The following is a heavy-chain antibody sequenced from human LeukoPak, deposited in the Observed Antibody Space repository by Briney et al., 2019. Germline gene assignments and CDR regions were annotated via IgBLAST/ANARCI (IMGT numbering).Heavy chain of an antibody. J-gene: IGHJ4*02. Sequence: GRSLRLSCAASGFTFSSYAMHWVRQAPGKGLEWVAVISYDGSNKYYADSVKGRFTISRDNSKNTLYLQMYSLRAEDTAVYYCARKGRVVPAASFDYWGQGTLVTVSS. CDR1: GFTFSSYA. CDR2: ISYDGSNK. CDR3: ARKGRVVPAASFDY. D-gene: IGHD2-2*01. V-gene: IGHV3-30*04.